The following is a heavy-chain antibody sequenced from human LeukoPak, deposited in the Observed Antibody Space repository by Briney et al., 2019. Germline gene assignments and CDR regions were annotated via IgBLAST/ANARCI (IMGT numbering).Heavy chain of an antibody. D-gene: IGHD3-10*01. Sequence: GGSLRLSCAASGFTFSSYAMSWVRQAPGKGLEWVSAISGSGGSTYYADSVKGRFTISRDNAKNSLYLQVNSLRAEDTAVYYCARDRIGYYFDYWGQGTLVTVSS. J-gene: IGHJ4*02. CDR3: ARDRIGYYFDY. CDR1: GFTFSSYA. CDR2: ISGSGGST. V-gene: IGHV3-23*01.